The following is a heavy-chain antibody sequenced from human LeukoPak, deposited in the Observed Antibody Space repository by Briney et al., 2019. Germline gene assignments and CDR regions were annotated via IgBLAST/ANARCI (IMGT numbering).Heavy chain of an antibody. D-gene: IGHD6-19*01. V-gene: IGHV3-23*01. CDR3: AKDFRIAVAGSYYFDY. J-gene: IGHJ4*02. CDR1: GFTFSSYA. Sequence: GGSLRLSCAASGFTFSSYAMSWVRQAPGKGLEWVSAISGSGGSTYYADSVKGRFTISRDNSKNTPYLQMNSLRAEDTAVYYCAKDFRIAVAGSYYFDYWGQGTLVTVSS. CDR2: ISGSGGST.